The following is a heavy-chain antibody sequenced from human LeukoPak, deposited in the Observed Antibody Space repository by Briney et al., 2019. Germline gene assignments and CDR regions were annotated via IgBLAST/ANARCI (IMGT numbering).Heavy chain of an antibody. J-gene: IGHJ4*02. CDR2: IYYSGNT. CDR1: GGSVNSGDSY. CDR3: GRDNRRGLPQFDY. V-gene: IGHV4-30-4*01. D-gene: IGHD2/OR15-2a*01. Sequence: SETLSLTCTVSGGSVNSGDSYWSWIRQPPGKGLEWIGDIYYSGNTNYNPSLKSRVSISVDTSKNQFSLKLTSVTAADTSVYYCGRDNRRGLPQFDYWGQGTLVTVSS.